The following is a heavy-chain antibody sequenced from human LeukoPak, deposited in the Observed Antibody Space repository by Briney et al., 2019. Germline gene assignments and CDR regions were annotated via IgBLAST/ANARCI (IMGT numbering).Heavy chain of an antibody. CDR1: GFIFSDYY. Sequence: PGGSLRLSCAASGFIFSDYYMSWIRQAPGKGLEWFSYISSSSSFTKYADSVKGRFTISRDNAKNSLYLQMNSLRAEDTAVYYCASSYYYDSSSYYYQFDYWGQGILVTVSS. V-gene: IGHV3-11*03. J-gene: IGHJ4*02. D-gene: IGHD3-22*01. CDR2: ISSSSSFT. CDR3: ASSYYYDSSSYYYQFDY.